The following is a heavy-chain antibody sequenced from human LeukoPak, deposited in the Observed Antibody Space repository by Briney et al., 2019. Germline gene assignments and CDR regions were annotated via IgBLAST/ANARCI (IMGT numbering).Heavy chain of an antibody. V-gene: IGHV4-59*01. J-gene: IGHJ4*02. Sequence: SSETLSLTCAVYGGSFSGYYWSWIRQPPGKGLEWIGYIYYSGSTNYNPSLKSRVTISVDTSKNQFSLKLSSVTAADTAVYYCARSFSNIEQTDYWGQGTLVTVSS. D-gene: IGHD2/OR15-2a*01. CDR2: IYYSGST. CDR1: GGSFSGYY. CDR3: ARSFSNIEQTDY.